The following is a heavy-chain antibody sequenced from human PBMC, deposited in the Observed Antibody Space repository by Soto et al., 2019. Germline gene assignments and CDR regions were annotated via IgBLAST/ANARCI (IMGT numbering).Heavy chain of an antibody. CDR2: ISAYNGNT. J-gene: IGHJ6*03. Sequence: ASVKVSCKASGYTFTSYGISWVRQAPGQGLEWMGWISAYNGNTNYAQKLQGRVTMTTDTSTSTAYMELRSLRSDDTAVYYCARGYRTVTQQDYYYMDVWGKGTTVTVSS. CDR1: GYTFTSYG. CDR3: ARGYRTVTQQDYYYMDV. D-gene: IGHD4-17*01. V-gene: IGHV1-18*01.